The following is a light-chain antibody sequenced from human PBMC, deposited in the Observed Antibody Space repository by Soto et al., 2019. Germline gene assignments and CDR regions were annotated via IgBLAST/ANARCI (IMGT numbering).Light chain of an antibody. CDR3: QQYNNWPPWWT. CDR1: QSVSSN. V-gene: IGKV3-15*01. J-gene: IGKJ1*01. Sequence: EIVMTQSPATLSVSPGERATLSCRASQSVSSNLAWYQQKPGQAPRLLIYGASTRATGIPARFSGSGSGTELTLTISSLQSEDFAVYYCQQYNNWPPWWTFGQGTKVEIK. CDR2: GAS.